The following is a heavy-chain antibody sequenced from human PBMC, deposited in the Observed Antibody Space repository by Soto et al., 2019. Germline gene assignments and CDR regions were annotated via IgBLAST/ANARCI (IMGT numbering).Heavy chain of an antibody. D-gene: IGHD2-15*01. CDR1: GFTFSSYS. J-gene: IGHJ6*02. V-gene: IGHV3-21*01. CDR2: ISSSSSYI. Sequence: LRLSCAASGFTFSSYSMNWVRQAPGKGLEWVSSISSSSSYIYYADSVKGRFTISRDNAKNSLYLQMNSLRAEDTAVYHCARVPSATANDCSGGSCYLDVWGQGTTVTVSS. CDR3: ARVPSATANDCSGGSCYLDV.